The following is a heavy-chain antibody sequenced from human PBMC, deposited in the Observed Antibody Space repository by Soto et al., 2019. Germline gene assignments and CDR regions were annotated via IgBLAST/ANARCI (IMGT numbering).Heavy chain of an antibody. Sequence: QEQLQESSPRLVKPSETLSLTCSVSGGSISNYHWSWIRQPPGKELEWIGYISYTGSTNYSPSLKSRVTMLLATSKKQFSLKLSSVTAADTAVYYCARVAADVYWCGDDDYWAQGTLVTVSS. V-gene: IGHV4-59*01. J-gene: IGHJ4*02. D-gene: IGHD2-21*01. CDR3: ARVAADVYWCGDDDY. CDR1: GGSISNYH. CDR2: ISYTGST.